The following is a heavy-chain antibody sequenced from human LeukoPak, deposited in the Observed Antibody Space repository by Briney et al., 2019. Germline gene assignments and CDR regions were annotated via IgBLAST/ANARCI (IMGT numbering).Heavy chain of an antibody. D-gene: IGHD3-10*01. J-gene: IGHJ4*02. V-gene: IGHV4-30-2*01. CDR3: ARARAIDYYGSGSYMGARDYFDY. CDR2: IYHSGST. CDR1: GGSISSGGYS. Sequence: PSETLSLTCAVSGGSISSGGYSWSWIRQPPGKGLEWIGYIYHSGSTYYNPSLKSRVTISVDRSKNQFSLKLSSVTAADTAVYYCARARAIDYYGSGSYMGARDYFDYWGQGTLVTVSS.